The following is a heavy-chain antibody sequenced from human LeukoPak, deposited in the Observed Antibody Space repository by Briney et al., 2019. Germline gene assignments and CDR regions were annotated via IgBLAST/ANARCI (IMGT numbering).Heavy chain of an antibody. J-gene: IGHJ4*02. V-gene: IGHV4-39*07. D-gene: IGHD4-23*01. CDR2: IYYSGST. CDR1: SDSISSSSYY. CDR3: ARERGTTVVRWDY. Sequence: SETLSLTCTVSSDSISSSSYYWGWIRQPPGKGLEWIGTIYYSGSTYYNPSLKSRVTISLDTSKNQFSLRLSSVTAADTAVYYCARERGTTVVRWDYWGQGTQVTVSS.